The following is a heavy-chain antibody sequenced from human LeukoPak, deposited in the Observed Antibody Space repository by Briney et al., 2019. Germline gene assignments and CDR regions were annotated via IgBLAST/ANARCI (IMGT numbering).Heavy chain of an antibody. J-gene: IGHJ5*02. D-gene: IGHD3-10*01. CDR2: IYYSGST. Sequence: SETLSLTCTVSGGSISSGSYYWSWIRQPPGKGLEWIGYIYYSGSTYYNPSLKSRVTTSVDTSKNQFSLKLSSVTAADTAVYYCARRQGRSAHYYGSGINWFDPWGQGTLVTVSS. CDR1: GGSISSGSYY. V-gene: IGHV4-61*01. CDR3: ARRQGRSAHYYGSGINWFDP.